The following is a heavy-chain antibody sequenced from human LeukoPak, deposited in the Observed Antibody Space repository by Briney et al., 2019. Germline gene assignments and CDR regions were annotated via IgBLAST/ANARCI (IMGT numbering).Heavy chain of an antibody. CDR2: IYYSGST. CDR3: ARLEGDYDSSGYYYPHYFDY. J-gene: IGHJ4*02. D-gene: IGHD3-22*01. Sequence: SETLSLTCTVSGGSISSYYWSWIRQPPGKGLEWIGYIYYSGSTNYNPSLKSRVTLSVDTSKNQFSLKLSSVTAADTAVYYCARLEGDYDSSGYYYPHYFDYWGQGTLVTVSS. CDR1: GGSISSYY. V-gene: IGHV4-59*08.